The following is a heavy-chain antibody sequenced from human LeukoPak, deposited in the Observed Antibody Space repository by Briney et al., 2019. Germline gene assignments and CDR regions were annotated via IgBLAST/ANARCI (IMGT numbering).Heavy chain of an antibody. Sequence: TGGSLRLSCAASGFTFSSYWMSWVRQPPGKGLEWIGSIYYSGSTYYNPSLKSRVTISVDTSKNQFSLKLSSVTAADTAVYYCARDEVRSVGAFDIWGQGTMVTVSS. CDR2: IYYSGST. CDR3: ARDEVRSVGAFDI. J-gene: IGHJ3*02. V-gene: IGHV4-39*07. CDR1: GFTFSSYW.